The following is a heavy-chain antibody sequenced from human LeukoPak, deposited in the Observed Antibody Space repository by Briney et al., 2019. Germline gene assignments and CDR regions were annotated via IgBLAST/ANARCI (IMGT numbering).Heavy chain of an antibody. J-gene: IGHJ4*02. V-gene: IGHV1-46*03. Sequence: GASVKVSCKASGYIFTNYDINWVRQATGQGLEWLGVVYPSAGTSDPAQRFRARITLSDDTSTSTAYMELRSLKSEDTAIYFCVREYHGGYFDFWGQGTLVTVSS. CDR1: GYIFTNYD. D-gene: IGHD3-16*01. CDR2: VYPSAGTS. CDR3: VREYHGGYFDF.